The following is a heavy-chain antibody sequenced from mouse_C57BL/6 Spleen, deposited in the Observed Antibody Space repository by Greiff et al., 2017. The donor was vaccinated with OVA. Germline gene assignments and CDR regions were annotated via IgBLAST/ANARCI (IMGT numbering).Heavy chain of an antibody. D-gene: IGHD3-2*02. CDR3: ASGEDSSGPFAY. Sequence: QVQLKQPGAELVRPGSSVKLSCKASGYTFTSYWMHWVKQRPIQGLEWIGNIDPSDSETHYNQKFKDKATLTVDKSSSTAYMQLSSLTSEDSAVYYCASGEDSSGPFAYWGQGTLVTVSA. CDR2: IDPSDSET. J-gene: IGHJ3*01. V-gene: IGHV1-52*01. CDR1: GYTFTSYW.